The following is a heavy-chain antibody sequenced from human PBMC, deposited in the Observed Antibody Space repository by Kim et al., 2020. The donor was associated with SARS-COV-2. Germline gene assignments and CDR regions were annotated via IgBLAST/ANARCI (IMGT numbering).Heavy chain of an antibody. CDR1: GVSISSSSYY. CDR3: ARDLGYSSGWGFDY. CDR2: LYYTGST. D-gene: IGHD6-19*01. Sequence: SETLSLTCTVSGVSISSSSYYWGWIRQPPGKGLEWLGSLYYTGSTYYNPSLKSRVTIAVDTSKTQFSLMLSSVTAADTAVYYCARDLGYSSGWGFDYCGQGTLVTVSS. J-gene: IGHJ4*02. V-gene: IGHV4-39*07.